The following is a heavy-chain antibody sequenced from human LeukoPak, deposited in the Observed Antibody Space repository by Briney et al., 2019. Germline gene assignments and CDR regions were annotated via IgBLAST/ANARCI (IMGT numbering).Heavy chain of an antibody. CDR3: ATELRSGYFDY. J-gene: IGHJ4*02. CDR1: GYIXSELS. V-gene: IGHV1-24*01. CDR2: FDPEDDER. D-gene: IGHD3-22*01. Sequence: ASVKVSCKVSGYIXSELSMHWVRRAPGKGLEWMGGFDPEDDERIYAQKFQGRVTMTEDTSTDTAYMELSSLRSEDTAVYYCATELRSGYFDYWGQGTLVTVSS.